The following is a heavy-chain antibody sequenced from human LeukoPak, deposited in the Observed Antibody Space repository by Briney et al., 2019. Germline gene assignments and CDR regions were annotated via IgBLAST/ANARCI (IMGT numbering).Heavy chain of an antibody. CDR2: INSDGSST. D-gene: IGHD4-11*01. Sequence: GGSLRLCCAASGFTFSSYWMHWVRQAPGKGLVWVSRINSDGSSTSYADSVKGRFTISRDNAKNTLYLQMNSLRAEDTAVYYCAASTTVIYWFDPWGQGTLVTVSS. CDR3: AASTTVIYWFDP. V-gene: IGHV3-74*01. J-gene: IGHJ5*02. CDR1: GFTFSSYW.